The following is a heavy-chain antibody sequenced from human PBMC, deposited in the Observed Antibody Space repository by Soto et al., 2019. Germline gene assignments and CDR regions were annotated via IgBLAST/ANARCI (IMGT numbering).Heavy chain of an antibody. CDR2: ISSSSSYI. V-gene: IGHV3-21*01. Sequence: PGGSLRLSCAASGFTFSSYSMNWVRQAPGKGLEWVSSISSSSSYIYYADSVKGRFTISRDNAKNSLYLQMNSLRAEDTAVYYCARDMVGDSWSGYYYGMDVWGQGTKVTVSS. CDR1: GFTFSSYS. CDR3: ARDMVGDSWSGYYYGMDV. J-gene: IGHJ6*02. D-gene: IGHD3-3*01.